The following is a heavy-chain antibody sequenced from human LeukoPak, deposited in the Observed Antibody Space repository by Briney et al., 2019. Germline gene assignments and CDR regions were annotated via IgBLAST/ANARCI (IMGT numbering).Heavy chain of an antibody. J-gene: IGHJ3*02. Sequence: PSETLSLTCTVSGGSISSSSYYWGWIRQPPGKGLGWIGSIYYSGSTYYNPSLKSRVTISVDTSKNQFSLKLSSVTAADTAVYYCARVRPSYLHAFDIWGQGTMVTVSS. CDR2: IYYSGST. CDR1: GGSISSSSYY. V-gene: IGHV4-39*07. D-gene: IGHD3-10*01. CDR3: ARVRPSYLHAFDI.